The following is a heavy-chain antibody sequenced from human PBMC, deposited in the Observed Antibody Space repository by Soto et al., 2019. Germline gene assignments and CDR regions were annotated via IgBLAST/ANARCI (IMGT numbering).Heavy chain of an antibody. CDR1: GCSISISSYY. V-gene: IGHV4-39*01. CDR2: IYYRGST. J-gene: IGHJ6*03. CDR3: ARGGCSGGSCYTDYYYYMDV. D-gene: IGHD2-15*01. Sequence: SETLSLICSFCGCSISISSYYWGWMRQPPGKGLEWLGSIYYRGSTYYNPSLKSRVTISVDTSKNQFSQKLSSVTAADTAEYYCARGGCSGGSCYTDYYYYMDVWGKGTTVTVSS.